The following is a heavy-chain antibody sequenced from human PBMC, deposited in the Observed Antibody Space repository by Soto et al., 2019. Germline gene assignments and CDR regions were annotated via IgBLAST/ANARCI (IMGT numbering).Heavy chain of an antibody. CDR2: ISSDKKIK. D-gene: IGHD6-6*01. CDR1: GFIFSNFG. V-gene: IGHV3-33*01. CDR3: ARGLRSVLDY. J-gene: IGHJ4*02. Sequence: QVQLVESGGGVVQPGGSLRLSCVASGFIFSNFGMHWVRQAPGKGLEWVAVISSDKKIKQYADSVRGRFAISRDNSKNTLYLQMTSLRAEDTAIYYCARGLRSVLDYWGQGTLVTVSS.